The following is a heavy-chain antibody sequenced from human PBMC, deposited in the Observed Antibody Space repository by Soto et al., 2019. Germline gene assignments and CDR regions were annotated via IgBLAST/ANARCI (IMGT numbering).Heavy chain of an antibody. CDR2: ISYDGSNK. D-gene: IGHD2-2*01. J-gene: IGHJ6*02. V-gene: IGHV3-30*18. CDR3: AKVHCSSTSCYPTYYYYYGMDV. Sequence: LEWVAVISYDGSNKYYADSVKGRFTISRDNSKNTLYLQMNSLRAEDTAVYYCAKVHCSSTSCYPTYYYYYGMDVWGQGTTVTVSS.